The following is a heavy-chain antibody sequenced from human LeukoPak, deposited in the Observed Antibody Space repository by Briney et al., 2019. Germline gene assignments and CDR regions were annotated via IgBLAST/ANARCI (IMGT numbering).Heavy chain of an antibody. D-gene: IGHD3-9*01. CDR2: IYYSGST. V-gene: IGHV4-59*08. CDR1: GGSISSYY. J-gene: IGHJ4*02. Sequence: SETLSLTCTVSGGSISSYYWSWIRQPPGKGLEWIGYIYYSGSTNYNPSLKSRVTISVDTSKNQFSLKLSSVTAADTAVYYCASAAFDILTGYSTENFDYWGQGTLVTVSS. CDR3: ASAAFDILTGYSTENFDY.